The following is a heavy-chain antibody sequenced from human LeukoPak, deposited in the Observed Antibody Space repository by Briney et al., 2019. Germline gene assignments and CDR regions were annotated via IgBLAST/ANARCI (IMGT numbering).Heavy chain of an antibody. V-gene: IGHV4-39*01. CDR2: IYYSGST. CDR1: GGSISSGSDY. CDR3: ARQTYYSSGYFDY. Sequence: SETLSLTCTVSGGSISSGSDYWGWIRQPPGKGLEGIGSIYYSGSTYYNPSLKSRVTISVDTSKKQFSLKLSSVTAADTAVYYCARQTYYSSGYFDYWGQGTPVTVSS. D-gene: IGHD3-22*01. J-gene: IGHJ4*02.